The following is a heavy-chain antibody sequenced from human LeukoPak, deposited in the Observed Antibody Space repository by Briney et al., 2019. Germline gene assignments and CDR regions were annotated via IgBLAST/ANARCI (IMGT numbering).Heavy chain of an antibody. CDR1: GFTFSSYA. D-gene: IGHD5-12*01. CDR2: ISGSGGST. J-gene: IGHJ4*02. CDR3: AKCRMVATGSFDY. Sequence: PGGSLRLSCAASGFTFSSYAMSWVRQAPGKGLEWASAISGSGGSTYYADSVKGRFTISRDNSKNTLYLQMNSLRAEDTAVYYCAKCRMVATGSFDYWGQGTLVTVSS. V-gene: IGHV3-23*01.